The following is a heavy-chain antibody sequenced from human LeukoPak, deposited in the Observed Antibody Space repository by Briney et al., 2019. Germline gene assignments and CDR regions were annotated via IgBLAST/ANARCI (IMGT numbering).Heavy chain of an antibody. CDR3: ATLKDAVTTFDN. Sequence: PGGSLRLSCAASGFIFSSRWMSWVRQAPGKGLEWAASINQGGNDKRHADSVKGRFTISRDNAKNSLSLQLNSPRAEDTAMYYCATLKDAVTTFDNWGQGTLVTASS. V-gene: IGHV3-7*01. CDR2: INQGGNDK. CDR1: GFIFSSRW. J-gene: IGHJ4*02. D-gene: IGHD4-17*01.